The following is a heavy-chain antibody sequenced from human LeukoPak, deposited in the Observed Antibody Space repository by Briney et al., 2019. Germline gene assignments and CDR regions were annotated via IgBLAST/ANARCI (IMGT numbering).Heavy chain of an antibody. CDR1: AFTLSNYA. CDR3: ARDPLSSIPYYYYGMDV. Sequence: GGSLRLSCAASAFTLSNYAMHWVRQAPGKGLEWVAIISYDGSNKYCADSVKGRFTISRDNSKNTLYLQMNSLRDEDTAVYYCARDPLSSIPYYYYGMDVWGQGTTVTVSS. V-gene: IGHV3-30-3*01. D-gene: IGHD6-6*01. CDR2: ISYDGSNK. J-gene: IGHJ6*02.